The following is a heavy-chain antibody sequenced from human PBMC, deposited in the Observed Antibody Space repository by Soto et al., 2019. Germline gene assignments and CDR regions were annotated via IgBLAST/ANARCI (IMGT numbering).Heavy chain of an antibody. CDR2: INPDSGGT. D-gene: IGHD2-8*02. Sequence: ASVKGSCKAAGYTFTGYYIHWVRRAPGQGLEWMGWINPDSGGTNYAQEFQGWVTMTRDTSINTAYVEVKRLRSDDTAVYYCGRTAAQTGARQYWRQGTLGTVSS. J-gene: IGHJ4*02. CDR1: GYTFTGYY. CDR3: GRTAAQTGARQY. V-gene: IGHV1-2*04.